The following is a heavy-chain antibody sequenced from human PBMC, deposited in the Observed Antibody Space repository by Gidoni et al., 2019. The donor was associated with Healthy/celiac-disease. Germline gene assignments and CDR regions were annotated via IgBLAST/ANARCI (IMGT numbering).Heavy chain of an antibody. CDR2: INPSGGST. CDR3: ARAHIVVVPAAIRYYYGMDV. J-gene: IGHJ6*02. D-gene: IGHD2-2*01. CDR1: GYTFTSYY. V-gene: IGHV1-46*01. Sequence: QVQLVQSGAEVKKPGASVKVSCKASGYTFTSYYMHWVRQAPGQGLEWMGIINPSGGSTSYAQKFQGRVTMTRDTSTSTVYMELSSLRSEDTAVYYCARAHIVVVPAAIRYYYGMDVWGQGTTVTVSS.